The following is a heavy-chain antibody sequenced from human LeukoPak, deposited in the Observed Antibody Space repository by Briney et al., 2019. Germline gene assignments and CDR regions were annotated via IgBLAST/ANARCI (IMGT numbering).Heavy chain of an antibody. CDR3: AKDKDPWKSTAISDFDY. J-gene: IGHJ4*02. CDR1: GFTFSTYG. CDR2: IRYDGTNK. V-gene: IGHV3-30*02. D-gene: IGHD1-1*01. Sequence: PGGSLRLSCAASGFTFSTYGMHWVRQAPGKGLEWVAFIRYDGTNKYYADSVKGRFTISRDNSKNTLYLQMNSLRGEDTAVYFFAKDKDPWKSTAISDFDYWGQGTLVTVAS.